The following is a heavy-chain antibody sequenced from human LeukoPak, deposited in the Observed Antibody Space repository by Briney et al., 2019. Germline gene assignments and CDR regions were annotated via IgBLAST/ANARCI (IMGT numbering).Heavy chain of an antibody. Sequence: ASVKVSCKASGYTFTSYGISWVRQAPGQGLEWMGWISPNSGGTKYAQTFQGRVTMTRDTSMSTVYMELSSLTSDDTAVYYCARDHSVATIGRGYDYYMDVWGKGTTVTVSS. CDR2: ISPNSGGT. D-gene: IGHD5-12*01. CDR3: ARDHSVATIGRGYDYYMDV. CDR1: GYTFTSYG. J-gene: IGHJ6*03. V-gene: IGHV1-2*02.